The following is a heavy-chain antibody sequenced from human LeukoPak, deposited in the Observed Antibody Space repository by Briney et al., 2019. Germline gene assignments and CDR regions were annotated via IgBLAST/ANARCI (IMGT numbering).Heavy chain of an antibody. CDR3: ATRTYGVNSPFDY. J-gene: IGHJ4*02. D-gene: IGHD4-23*01. CDR2: INHSGST. Sequence: SETLSLTCAVYGGSFSGYYWSWIRQPPGKGLEWIGEINHSGSTNYNPSLKSRVTISVDTSKNQFSLKLSSVTAADTAVYYCATRTYGVNSPFDYWGQGTLVTVSS. CDR1: GGSFSGYY. V-gene: IGHV4-34*01.